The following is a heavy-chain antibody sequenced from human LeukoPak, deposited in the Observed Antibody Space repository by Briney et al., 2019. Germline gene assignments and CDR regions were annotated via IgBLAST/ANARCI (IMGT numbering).Heavy chain of an antibody. CDR2: IRHAGSPT. Sequence: PGGSLTLSCAASGFTFSTYWMHWVRHIPGEGLVCASRIRHAGSPTAHADSVRRRFTISRDHARNTLNLQLTSMGAKNTAIYYCARVSSLWAFDYWGHGTLVTVSS. V-gene: IGHV3-74*01. CDR1: GFTFSTYW. J-gene: IGHJ4*01. CDR3: ARVSSLWAFDY. D-gene: IGHD2-21*01.